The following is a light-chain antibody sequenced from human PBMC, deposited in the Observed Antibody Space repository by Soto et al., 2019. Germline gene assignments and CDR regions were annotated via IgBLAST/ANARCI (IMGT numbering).Light chain of an antibody. V-gene: IGKV3-11*01. J-gene: IGKJ5*01. CDR3: QQRSNWPPIT. Sequence: EIVLTQSPATLSLSPGERATLSCRASQSVSSYLAWYQRKPGQAPRLLIYDASNRATGIPARFSGSGSGTDFTLTLSSLEPEDFAVYYCQQRSNWPPITFGQGTRLEIK. CDR2: DAS. CDR1: QSVSSY.